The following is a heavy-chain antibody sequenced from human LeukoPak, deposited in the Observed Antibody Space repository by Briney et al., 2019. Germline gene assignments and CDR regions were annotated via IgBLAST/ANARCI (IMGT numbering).Heavy chain of an antibody. V-gene: IGHV4-59*12. CDR1: GGSISSYY. D-gene: IGHD2-2*01. J-gene: IGHJ5*02. Sequence: SETLSLTCTVSGGSISSYYWNWIRQPLGKGLEWIGYIYHTGSTYYNPSLKSRVTISVDTSKNQFSLRLSSVTAADTAVYYCARLQYCSGTSCYWFDPWGQGTLVTVSS. CDR2: IYHTGST. CDR3: ARLQYCSGTSCYWFDP.